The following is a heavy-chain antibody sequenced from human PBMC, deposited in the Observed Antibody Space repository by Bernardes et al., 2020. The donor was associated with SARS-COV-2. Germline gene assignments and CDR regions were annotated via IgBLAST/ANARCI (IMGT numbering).Heavy chain of an antibody. CDR3: TSCSGGSCPGWFDP. J-gene: IGHJ5*02. CDR2: IYYSGST. V-gene: IGHV4-61*01. Sequence: SESLSLTCTVSGGSVSSGSYYWSWLLQPPGKGLEWIGYIYYSGSTNYNPSLKSRVTISVDTSKNQFLLKLSSVTAADTAVYYCTSCSGGSCPGWFDPWSQGTLVTVSS. CDR1: GGSVSSGSYY. D-gene: IGHD2-15*01.